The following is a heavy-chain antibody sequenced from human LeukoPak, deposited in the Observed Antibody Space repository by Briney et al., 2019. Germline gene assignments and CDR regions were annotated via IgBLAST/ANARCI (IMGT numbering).Heavy chain of an antibody. Sequence: ASVKVSCKASGGTFSSYAISWVRQAPGQGLEWMGEIIPIFGTANYAQKFQGRVTITADESTSTAYVELSSLRSEDTAVYYCARATYDSSGYYVPLFDYWGQGTLVTVSS. V-gene: IGHV1-69*01. CDR2: IIPIFGTA. J-gene: IGHJ4*02. D-gene: IGHD3-22*01. CDR1: GGTFSSYA. CDR3: ARATYDSSGYYVPLFDY.